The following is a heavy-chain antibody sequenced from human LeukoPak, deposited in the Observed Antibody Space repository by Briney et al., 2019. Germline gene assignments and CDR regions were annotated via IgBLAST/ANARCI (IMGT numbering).Heavy chain of an antibody. CDR1: GFTFSSYS. CDR3: AREGDYGDCVPLD. Sequence: GSLRLSCAASGFTFSSYSMNWVRQAPGKGLEWVSSISSSSSYIYYADSVKGRFTISRDNAKNSLYLQMNSLRAEDTAVYYCAREGDYGDCVPLDWGQGTLVTVSS. D-gene: IGHD4-17*01. CDR2: ISSSSSYI. J-gene: IGHJ4*02. V-gene: IGHV3-21*01.